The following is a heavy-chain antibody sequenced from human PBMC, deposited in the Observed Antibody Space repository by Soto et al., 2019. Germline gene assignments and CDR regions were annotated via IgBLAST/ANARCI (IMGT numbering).Heavy chain of an antibody. J-gene: IGHJ6*02. CDR1: GGSVSSGSYY. D-gene: IGHD5-12*01. CDR2: IYYSGST. Sequence: SETLSLTCTVSGGSVSSGSYYWSWIRQPPGKGLEWIGYIYYSGSTNYNPSLKSRVTISVETSKNQFSLKLSSVTAADTAVYYCAREIEMATITGYYYGMDVWGQGTTVTVSS. V-gene: IGHV4-61*01. CDR3: AREIEMATITGYYYGMDV.